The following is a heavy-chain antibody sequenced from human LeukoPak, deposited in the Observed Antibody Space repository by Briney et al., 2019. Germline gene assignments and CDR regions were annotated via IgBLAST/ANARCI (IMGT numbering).Heavy chain of an antibody. CDR3: ARDGWGIRSGSGWTGQ. CDR2: INPGGGST. CDR1: GYTFTNYY. V-gene: IGHV1-46*01. D-gene: IGHD6-19*01. Sequence: ASVKVSCKASGYTFTNYYIHWVRQAPGQGLEWMGIINPGGGSTYYAQKFQGRVTMTRDTSTSTVYMELSSLKSEDTAVYYCARDGWGIRSGSGWTGQWGQGTRVTVSS. J-gene: IGHJ4*02.